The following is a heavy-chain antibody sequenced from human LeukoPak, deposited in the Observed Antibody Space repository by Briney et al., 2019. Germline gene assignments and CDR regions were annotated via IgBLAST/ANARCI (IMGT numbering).Heavy chain of an antibody. CDR1: GFSFGRHA. D-gene: IGHD2-21*01. CDR3: ARDRGGVIDTGTLIH. Sequence: AESLILSCVGSGFSFGRHAMSWVRQPPGKGMEWVSGIGGSDDSTHYADSVKGRFTIFRDNSRQTLFLQMNSLRAEDTAVYYCARDRGGVIDTGTLIHWGLGTLVTVSS. CDR2: IGGSDDST. V-gene: IGHV3-23*01. J-gene: IGHJ4*02.